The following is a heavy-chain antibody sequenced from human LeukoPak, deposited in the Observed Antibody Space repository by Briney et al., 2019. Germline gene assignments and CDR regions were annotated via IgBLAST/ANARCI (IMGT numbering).Heavy chain of an antibody. CDR1: GGSIGSSSYY. V-gene: IGHV4-39*07. J-gene: IGHJ4*02. Sequence: TSETLSLTCTVSGGSIGSSSYYWGWIRQPPGKGLEWIGSIYYSGSTYYNPSLKSRVTISVDTSKNQFSLKLSSVTAADTAVYYCARDVQRFDYWGQGTLVTVSS. CDR3: ARDVQRFDY. D-gene: IGHD5-18*01. CDR2: IYYSGST.